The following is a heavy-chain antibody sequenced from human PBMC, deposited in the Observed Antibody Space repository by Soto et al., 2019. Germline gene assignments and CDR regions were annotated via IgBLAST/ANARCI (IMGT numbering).Heavy chain of an antibody. CDR1: GSTFNNFA. V-gene: IGHV1-69*06. CDR3: ERAIKRWEVNYYFDF. CDR2: IVVDSNTA. Sequence: QVVLLQSGAEVKEPGSSVRVSCQVSGSTFNNFAFSWVRQAPGHGPEWMGGIVVDSNTAEYSQRFQDRVTITADTSTDTLYMELGSLTFEETAVYYCERAIKRWEVNYYFDFWGQGTLVTVSS. D-gene: IGHD1-26*01. J-gene: IGHJ4*02.